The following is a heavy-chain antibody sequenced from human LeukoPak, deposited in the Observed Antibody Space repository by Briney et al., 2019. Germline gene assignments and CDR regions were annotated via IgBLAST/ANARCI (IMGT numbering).Heavy chain of an antibody. V-gene: IGHV3-7*05. J-gene: IGHJ4*02. CDR2: IQQDGSEN. CDR1: GFTFSSYW. Sequence: QPGRSLRPSCAASGFTFSSYWTISVRQAPGKWLEWVAHIQQDGSENYYVDAVKSRFTISRDNDQNSLYLQMNRLRAEDTAVYYCARDLYRVYKGDYFDYWGQGTLVTVSS. D-gene: IGHD5/OR15-5a*01. CDR3: ARDLYRVYKGDYFDY.